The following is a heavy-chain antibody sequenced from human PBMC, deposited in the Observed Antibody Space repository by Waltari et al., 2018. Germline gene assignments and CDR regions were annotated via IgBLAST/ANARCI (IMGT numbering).Heavy chain of an antibody. CDR2: IGSSSSCT. D-gene: IGHD1-26*01. Sequence: EVQLVESGGGLVKPGESLRLSCGASGFTFSTYNMNWVRQGPGKGLEVVSSIGSSSSCTCYADSVKGRFTISRDNAKNSLYLQMNDLRAEDTAVYYCAAYSGTDRDYWGQGTLVAVSS. V-gene: IGHV3-21*01. CDR3: AAYSGTDRDY. J-gene: IGHJ4*02. CDR1: GFTFSTYN.